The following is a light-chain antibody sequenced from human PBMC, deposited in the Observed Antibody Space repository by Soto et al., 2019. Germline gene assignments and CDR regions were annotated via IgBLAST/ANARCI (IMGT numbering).Light chain of an antibody. CDR2: AAS. V-gene: IGKV1-39*01. Sequence: IKMTQSPSSLSASVGDRVTITCRASQTITGYLNWYQQRPGEAPNLLIYAASTLQSGVPSRFRGSGSGTDFTLTISSLQPEDFATFYCQQTYSNSGTFGQGTKVDIK. J-gene: IGKJ1*01. CDR3: QQTYSNSGT. CDR1: QTITGY.